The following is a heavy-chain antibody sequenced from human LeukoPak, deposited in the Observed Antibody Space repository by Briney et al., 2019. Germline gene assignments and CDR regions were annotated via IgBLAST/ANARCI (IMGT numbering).Heavy chain of an antibody. V-gene: IGHV4-59*08. J-gene: IGHJ6*02. Sequence: NPSETLSLTCTVSGGSISSYYWSWIRQPPGKGLEWIGYIYYSGSTNYNPSLKSRVTISVDTSKNQFSLKLSSVTAADTAVYYCARHVSSGWYQLGFYYYYGMDVWGQGTTVTVSS. CDR1: GGSISSYY. CDR2: IYYSGST. D-gene: IGHD6-19*01. CDR3: ARHVSSGWYQLGFYYYYGMDV.